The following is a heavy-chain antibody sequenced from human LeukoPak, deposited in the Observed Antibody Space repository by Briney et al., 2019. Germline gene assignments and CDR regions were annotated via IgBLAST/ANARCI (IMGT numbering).Heavy chain of an antibody. V-gene: IGHV4-39*01. Sequence: SETLSLTCTVSGGSISSSSYYWGWIRQPPGKGLEWIGSMYHSGSTYYNPSLKSRVTISVDTSKNQFSLKLSSVTAADTAVNYCARHSGYDYVLGYWGQGTLVTVSS. D-gene: IGHD5-12*01. J-gene: IGHJ4*02. CDR1: GGSISSSSYY. CDR3: ARHSGYDYVLGY. CDR2: MYHSGST.